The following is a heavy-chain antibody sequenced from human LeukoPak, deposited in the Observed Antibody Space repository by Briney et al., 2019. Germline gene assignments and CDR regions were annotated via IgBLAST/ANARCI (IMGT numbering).Heavy chain of an antibody. CDR2: LFGYRGNT. CDR1: RYSFRRYV. CDR3: TRDVSVFEEGTTSGVFDF. J-gene: IGHJ4*02. Sequence: ASVKVSSKASRYSFRRYVICWGPQTPRQGLERMGWLFGYRGNTYYGQMFRGSVSLSTDTSMSTGYFEIKTLRSDDTPIYICTRDVSVFEEGTTSGVFDFWGQGALVTVSS. V-gene: IGHV1-18*01. D-gene: IGHD1-14*01.